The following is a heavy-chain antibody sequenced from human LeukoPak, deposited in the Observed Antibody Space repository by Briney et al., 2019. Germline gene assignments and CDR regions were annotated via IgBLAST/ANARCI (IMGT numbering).Heavy chain of an antibody. CDR1: GFTVSSNY. CDR3: VSHSDTLTSYSFDY. CDR2: LHSGGNR. D-gene: IGHD3-9*01. V-gene: IGHV3-53*01. J-gene: IGHJ4*02. Sequence: GGSLRLSCVASGFTVSSNYMSWVRQAPGKGLEWVSILHSGGNRYYADSVKGRFTISSDNSKNTLSLQMNSLRAEDTAVYYCVSHSDTLTSYSFDYWGRGTLVTVSS.